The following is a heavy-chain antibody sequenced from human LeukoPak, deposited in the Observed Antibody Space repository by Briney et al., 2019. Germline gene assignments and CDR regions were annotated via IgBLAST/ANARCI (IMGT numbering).Heavy chain of an antibody. CDR3: ALYCSGDRCYPIGGAFDI. V-gene: IGHV3-23*01. J-gene: IGHJ3*02. Sequence: GGSLRLSCAASGFTFSSYDMSWVRQAPGKGLEWVSAISRSGDSTYYVDSVKGRFTISRDNSKNTLYLQMNSLGAEDTAVYYCALYCSGDRCYPIGGAFDIWGRGTMVTVSS. CDR1: GFTFSSYD. D-gene: IGHD2-15*01. CDR2: ISRSGDST.